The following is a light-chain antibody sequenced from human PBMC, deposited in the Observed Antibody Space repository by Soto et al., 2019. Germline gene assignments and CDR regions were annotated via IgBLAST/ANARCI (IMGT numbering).Light chain of an antibody. CDR3: QQYNTWPPKYT. CDR2: GAS. CDR1: QSVSSY. J-gene: IGKJ2*01. Sequence: EIVMTQSPATLSVSPGGRATLSCRASQSVSSYLAWYQQRPGQPPRLLIYGASTRATGIPARFSGSGSGTEFHLTISSLQSEDFAVYYCQQYNTWPPKYTFGQGTKLEIK. V-gene: IGKV3-15*01.